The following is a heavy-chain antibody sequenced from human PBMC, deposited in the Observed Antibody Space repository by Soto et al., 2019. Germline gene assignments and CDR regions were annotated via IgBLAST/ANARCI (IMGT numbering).Heavy chain of an antibody. Sequence: GGSLRLSCAASGFTFSSYAMSWVRQAPGKGLEWVSAISGSGGSTYYADSVKGRFTISRDNSKNKLYLQMNSLRAEDTAVYYCAKDQGELSTNPDYYYYGMDVWGQGTTVTVSS. V-gene: IGHV3-23*01. D-gene: IGHD3-16*02. CDR1: GFTFSSYA. CDR3: AKDQGELSTNPDYYYYGMDV. CDR2: ISGSGGST. J-gene: IGHJ6*02.